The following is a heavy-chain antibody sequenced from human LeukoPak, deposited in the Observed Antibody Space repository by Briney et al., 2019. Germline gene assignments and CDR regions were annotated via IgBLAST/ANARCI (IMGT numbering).Heavy chain of an antibody. J-gene: IGHJ5*02. CDR1: GFTFSSYA. CDR3: AKGPSHDYGDSQGP. V-gene: IGHV3-23*01. Sequence: GGSLRLSCAASGFTFSSYAMSWVRQAPGKGLEWVSAISGSGGSTYYADSVKGRFTISRDNSKNTLYLQMNGLRAEDTAVYYCAKGPSHDYGDSQGPWGQGTLVTVSS. D-gene: IGHD4-17*01. CDR2: ISGSGGST.